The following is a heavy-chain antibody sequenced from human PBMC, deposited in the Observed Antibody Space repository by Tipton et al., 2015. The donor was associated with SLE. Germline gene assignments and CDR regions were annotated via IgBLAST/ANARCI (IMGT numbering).Heavy chain of an antibody. V-gene: IGHV4-39*01. CDR1: GGSISSSSYY. J-gene: IGHJ4*02. D-gene: IGHD1-20*01. Sequence: TLSLTCTVSGGSISSSSYYWGLIRQPPGKGLEWIVSIYYSGSTYCNPSLKSRVTISVDRSKNQFSLKLSSVTAADTAVYYCARLLRNLIGTYYFDYWGRGTLVSVSS. CDR2: IYYSGST. CDR3: ARLLRNLIGTYYFDY.